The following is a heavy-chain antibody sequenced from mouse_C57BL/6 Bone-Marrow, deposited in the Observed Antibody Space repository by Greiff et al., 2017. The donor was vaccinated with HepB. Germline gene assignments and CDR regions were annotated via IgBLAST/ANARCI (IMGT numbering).Heavy chain of an antibody. J-gene: IGHJ4*01. CDR3: AKDYYGSYYAMDY. Sequence: QVQLQQSGPELVKPGASVKLSCKASGYSFTSYYIHWVKQRPGQGLEWIGWIYPGSGNTKYTEKFKGKATLTADTSSSTAYMQLSSLTSEDSAVYYCAKDYYGSYYAMDYWGQGTSVTVSS. D-gene: IGHD1-1*01. CDR1: GYSFTSYY. CDR2: IYPGSGNT. V-gene: IGHV1-66*01.